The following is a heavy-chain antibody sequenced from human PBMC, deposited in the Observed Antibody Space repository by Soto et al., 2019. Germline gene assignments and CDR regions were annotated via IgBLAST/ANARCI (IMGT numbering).Heavy chain of an antibody. CDR1: GYTFSSYG. CDR3: ARGYYYYYGMDV. V-gene: IGHV1-18*01. Sequence: GPEVQKPGASVKVSCKTSGYTFSSYGISWVRQAPGQGLEWMGWISAYNGNTNYAQKLQGRVTMTTDTYTSTAYMELRSLRSDDTAVYYCARGYYYYYGMDVWGQGTTVTVSS. J-gene: IGHJ6*02. CDR2: ISAYNGNT.